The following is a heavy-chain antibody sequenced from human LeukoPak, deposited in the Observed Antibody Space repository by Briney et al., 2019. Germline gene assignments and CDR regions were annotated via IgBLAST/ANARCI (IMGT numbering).Heavy chain of an antibody. CDR1: GGSFSGYY. CDR3: AREADFGVVY. J-gene: IGHJ4*02. CDR2: IYYSGST. D-gene: IGHD3-3*01. Sequence: SETLSLTCAVYGGSFSGYYWSWIRQPPGKGLEWIGYIYYSGSTNYNPSLKSRVTISVDTSKNQFSLKLSSVTAADTAVYYCAREADFGVVYWGQGTLVTVSS. V-gene: IGHV4-59*01.